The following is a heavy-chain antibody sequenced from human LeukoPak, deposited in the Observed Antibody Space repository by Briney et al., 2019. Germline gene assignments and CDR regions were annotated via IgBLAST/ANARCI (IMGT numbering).Heavy chain of an antibody. Sequence: SETLSLTCTVSGGSISSYYWSWIRQPPGKGLEWIGYIYYSGSTNYNASLKSRVTMSVDTSKNQFSLKLTSLTAADTAVYYCARDRGYCNGGSCYGWFDPWGQGTLVTVSS. CDR2: IYYSGST. D-gene: IGHD2-15*01. CDR3: ARDRGYCNGGSCYGWFDP. CDR1: GGSISSYY. V-gene: IGHV4-59*12. J-gene: IGHJ5*02.